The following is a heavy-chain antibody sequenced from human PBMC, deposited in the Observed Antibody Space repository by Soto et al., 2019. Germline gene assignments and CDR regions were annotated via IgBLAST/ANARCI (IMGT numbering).Heavy chain of an antibody. V-gene: IGHV1-69*13. Sequence: GASVKVSCKASGGTFSSYAISWVRQAPGQGLEWMGGIIPIFGTANYAQKFQGRVTITADESTSTAYMELSSLRSEDTAVYYCARGKDDYPYFHYWGQGTLVTVSS. CDR1: GGTFSSYA. D-gene: IGHD4-17*01. J-gene: IGHJ4*02. CDR2: IIPIFGTA. CDR3: ARGKDDYPYFHY.